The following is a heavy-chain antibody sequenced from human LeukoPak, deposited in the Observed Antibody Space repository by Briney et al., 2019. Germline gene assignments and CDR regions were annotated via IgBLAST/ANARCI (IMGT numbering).Heavy chain of an antibody. Sequence: ETLSLTCTVSGGSISSYYWSWIRQPAGKGLEWVGRIKRKSDGGTTDYAAPVKGRFTISRDDSKNTLYLQMNSLKSEDTAVYYCTPELDIRPNHYWGQGTLVTVSS. CDR2: IKRKSDGGTT. D-gene: IGHD3-22*01. CDR3: TPELDIRPNHY. CDR1: GGSISSYY. V-gene: IGHV3-15*01. J-gene: IGHJ4*02.